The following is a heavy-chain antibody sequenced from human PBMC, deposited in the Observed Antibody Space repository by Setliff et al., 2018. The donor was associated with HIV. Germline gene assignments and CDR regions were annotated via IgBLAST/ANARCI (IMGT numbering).Heavy chain of an antibody. V-gene: IGHV4-4*09. J-gene: IGHJ5*02. CDR3: ARRIDNSGSFPDKNWFDT. CDR2: IFTSGST. Sequence: SVTLSLTCTVSGGSISSYCWHWIRQPPGGGLEWIGFIFTSGSTKYNPSLQSRVTMSIDTSKNQFSLKLTSVTAADTAVYYCARRIDNSGSFPDKNWFDTWGRGSLVTSPQ. D-gene: IGHD3-10*01. CDR1: GGSISSYC.